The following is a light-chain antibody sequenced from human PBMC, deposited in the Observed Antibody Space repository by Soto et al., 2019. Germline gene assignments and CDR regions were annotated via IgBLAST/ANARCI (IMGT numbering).Light chain of an antibody. J-gene: IGKJ1*01. CDR1: QSVSSN. CDR2: CAS. Sequence: EIVMTQSPATLSVSPGERATLSCRASQSVSSNLAWYQQKPGQAPRLLIYCASTRATGIPARFSGSGSGTEFSLPIISLQSEDFAVYYCQQYNNWPPWTFGQGTKVEIK. CDR3: QQYNNWPPWT. V-gene: IGKV3-15*01.